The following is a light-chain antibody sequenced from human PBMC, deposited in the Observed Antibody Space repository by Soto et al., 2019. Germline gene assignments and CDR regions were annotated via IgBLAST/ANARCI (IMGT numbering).Light chain of an antibody. CDR3: CSFAGGATWV. CDR2: EAS. J-gene: IGLJ3*02. Sequence: QSALTQSASVSGSPGQSITISCTGTNSDVGSYNFVSWYQQHPGKVPKLMIYEASKRPSGLSNRFSGSKSGNTASLTISGLQAEDEADYYCCSFAGGATWVFGGGTKVTVL. CDR1: NSDVGSYNF. V-gene: IGLV2-23*01.